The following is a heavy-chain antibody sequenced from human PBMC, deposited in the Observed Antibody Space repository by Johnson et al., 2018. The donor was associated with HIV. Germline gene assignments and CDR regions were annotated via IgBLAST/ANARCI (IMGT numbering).Heavy chain of an antibody. D-gene: IGHD1-26*01. J-gene: IGHJ3*02. CDR1: GFTFSSYA. Sequence: QVQLVESGGGVVQPGRSLRLSCAASGFTFSSYAMHWVRQAPGKGLEWVAVISYDGSNKYYADSVKGRFPISRDNAKDSLYLQMNSLRAEDTALYYCAKDAAWELLRPDAFDIWGQGTMVTVSS. V-gene: IGHV3-30*04. CDR2: ISYDGSNK. CDR3: AKDAAWELLRPDAFDI.